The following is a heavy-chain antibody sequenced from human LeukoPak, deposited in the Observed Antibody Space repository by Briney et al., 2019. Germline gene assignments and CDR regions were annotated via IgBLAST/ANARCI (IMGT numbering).Heavy chain of an antibody. CDR1: GGSVSSYY. D-gene: IGHD2-2*01. V-gene: IGHV4-59*06. Sequence: SETLSLTCTVSGGSVSSYYWSWIRQHPGKGLEWIGYIYYSGSTYYNPSLKSRVTISVDTSKNQFSLKLSSVTAADTAVYYCASTSHLACAFDIWGQGTMVTVSS. CDR3: ASTSHLACAFDI. J-gene: IGHJ3*02. CDR2: IYYSGST.